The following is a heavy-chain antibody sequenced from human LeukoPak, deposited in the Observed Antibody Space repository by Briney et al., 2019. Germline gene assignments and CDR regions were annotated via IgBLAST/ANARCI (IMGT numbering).Heavy chain of an antibody. Sequence: GGSLRLSCAASGFTFSSYGMHWVRQAPGKGLVWVAVISYDGSNKYYADSVKGRFTISRDNSKNTLYLQMNSLRAEDTAVYYCAKERFSDAFDIWGQGTMVTVSS. D-gene: IGHD3-10*01. CDR3: AKERFSDAFDI. V-gene: IGHV3-30*18. CDR2: ISYDGSNK. J-gene: IGHJ3*02. CDR1: GFTFSSYG.